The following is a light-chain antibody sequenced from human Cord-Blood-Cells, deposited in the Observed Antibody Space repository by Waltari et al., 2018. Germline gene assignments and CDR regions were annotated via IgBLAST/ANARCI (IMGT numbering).Light chain of an antibody. CDR2: AAS. CDR1: QTISSY. CDR3: QQSYSTPPLT. V-gene: IGKV1-39*01. J-gene: IGKJ4*01. Sequence: DIQMPQSPSSLSASVGDRDTITSRTSQTISSYLNWYQQKPGKAPNRLIYAASSLQSGLPSRFSGSGSGTDFTLTISSLQPEDFATYYCQQSYSTPPLTFGGGTKVEIK.